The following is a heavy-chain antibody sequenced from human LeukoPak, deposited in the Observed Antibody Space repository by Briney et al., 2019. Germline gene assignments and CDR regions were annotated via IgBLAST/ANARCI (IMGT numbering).Heavy chain of an antibody. CDR2: IKQDGSEK. Sequence: PSETLSLTCAVYGGSFSGYYWSWIRQPPGKGLEWVANIKQDGSEKYYVDSVKGRFTISRDNAKNSLYLQMNSLRAEDTAVYYCATNTVATGSHAFGIWGQGTMVTVSS. J-gene: IGHJ3*02. CDR3: ATNTVATGSHAFGI. CDR1: GGSFSGYY. D-gene: IGHD4-23*01. V-gene: IGHV3-7*01.